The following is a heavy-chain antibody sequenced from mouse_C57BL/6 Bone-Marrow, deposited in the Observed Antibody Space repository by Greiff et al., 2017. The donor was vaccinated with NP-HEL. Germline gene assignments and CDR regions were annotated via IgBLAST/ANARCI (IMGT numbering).Heavy chain of an antibody. CDR2: IHPHSGST. V-gene: IGHV1-64*01. CDR1: GYTFTSYW. D-gene: IGHD2-1*01. Sequence: QVQLQQPGAELVKPGASVKLSCKASGYTFTSYWMHWVKQRPGQGLEWIGMIHPHSGSTNYNEKIKSKAPLTVDTSSSTAYIQLSSLTSEDSAVYYCSREGHLLWYPSYAMYYCGRGTSVTVSS. CDR3: SREGHLLWYPSYAMYY. J-gene: IGHJ4*01.